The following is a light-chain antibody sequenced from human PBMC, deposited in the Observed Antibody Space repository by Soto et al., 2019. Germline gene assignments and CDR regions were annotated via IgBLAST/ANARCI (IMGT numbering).Light chain of an antibody. Sequence: EIVLTQSPATLSVSPGEWATLSCRASQSVSSKLAWYQQKPGHPPMLLIDEASALHGGFPARFSGSGSGTEFPLTISSLQPDDVAIYYCQQRDTQATFGEGTKVDIK. J-gene: IGKJ4*02. V-gene: IGKV3-15*01. CDR1: QSVSSK. CDR2: EAS. CDR3: QQRDTQAT.